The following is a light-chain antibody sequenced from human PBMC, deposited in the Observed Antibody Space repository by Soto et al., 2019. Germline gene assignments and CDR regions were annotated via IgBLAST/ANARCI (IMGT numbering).Light chain of an antibody. CDR2: GAS. CDR3: QPYNNWWT. CDR1: QSVSTS. Sequence: EIVMTQSPATLSVSPGETATLSCSASQSVSTSLARYQQKPGQAPRLLISGASTRATGVPARFSGSGSETEFTLTISSLQSEDFAVYYCQPYNNWWTFGQGTKVEIK. J-gene: IGKJ1*01. V-gene: IGKV3-15*01.